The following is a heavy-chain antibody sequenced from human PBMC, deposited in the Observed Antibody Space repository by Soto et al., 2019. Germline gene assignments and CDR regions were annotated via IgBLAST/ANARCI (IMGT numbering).Heavy chain of an antibody. CDR2: INPVFGTP. CDR1: GGSFSNYG. D-gene: IGHD5-12*01. Sequence: QVQVVQSGAEVKKPGSSVKVSCKASGGSFSNYGISWVRQAPGQGLEWMGGINPVFGTPHYAQKFQDRVTITADESTRTVYMEVSSLTSEDTAVYYCARGDATKIIVTTYYGLDVWGQGTTVTVSS. CDR3: ARGDATKIIVTTYYGLDV. J-gene: IGHJ6*02. V-gene: IGHV1-69*12.